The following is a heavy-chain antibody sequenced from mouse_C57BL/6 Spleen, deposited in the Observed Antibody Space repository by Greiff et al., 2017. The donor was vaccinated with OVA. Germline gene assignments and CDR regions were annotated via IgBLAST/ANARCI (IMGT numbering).Heavy chain of an antibody. J-gene: IGHJ3*01. CDR2: IYPGSGST. CDR3: ARHYYGSSYGFAY. Sequence: VQLVESGAELVKPGASVKMSCKASGYTFTSYWITWVKQRPGQGLEWIGDIYPGSGSTNYNEKFKSKATLTVDTSSSTAYMQLSSLTSEDSAVYYCARHYYGSSYGFAYWGQGTLVTVSA. V-gene: IGHV1-55*01. D-gene: IGHD1-1*01. CDR1: GYTFTSYW.